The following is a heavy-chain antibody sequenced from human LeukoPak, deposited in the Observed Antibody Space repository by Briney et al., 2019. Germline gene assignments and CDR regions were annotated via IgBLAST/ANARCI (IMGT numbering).Heavy chain of an antibody. CDR3: AKGPNYYDSSGYYRPFFDY. Sequence: PGGSLRLSCAASGFTFDDYAMHWVRQAPGKGLEWVSGISWNSNNIGYADSVKGRFTISRDNAKNSLYLQMNSLRAEDTALYYCAKGPNYYDSSGYYRPFFDYWGQGTLVTVSS. CDR2: ISWNSNNI. J-gene: IGHJ4*02. CDR1: GFTFDDYA. D-gene: IGHD3-22*01. V-gene: IGHV3-9*01.